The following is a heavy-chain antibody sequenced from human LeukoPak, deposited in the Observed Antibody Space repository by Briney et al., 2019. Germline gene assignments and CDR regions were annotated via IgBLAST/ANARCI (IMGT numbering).Heavy chain of an antibody. J-gene: IGHJ3*02. D-gene: IGHD3-9*01. CDR3: ARDSPHYDILTGYYTGAFDI. CDR2: IYHSGST. CDR1: GGSISSGGYS. V-gene: IGHV4-30-2*01. Sequence: SQTLSLTCAVSGGSISSGGYSWSWIRQPPGKGLEWIGYIYHSGSTYYNPSLKGRVTISVDRSKNQFSLKLSSVTAADTAVYYCARDSPHYDILTGYYTGAFDIWGQGTMVTVSS.